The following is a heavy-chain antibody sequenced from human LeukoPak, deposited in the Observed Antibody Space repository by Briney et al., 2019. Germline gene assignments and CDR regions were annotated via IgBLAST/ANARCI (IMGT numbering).Heavy chain of an antibody. J-gene: IGHJ4*02. CDR2: IYTGGGT. D-gene: IGHD3-16*01. Sequence: PGGSLRLSCAASAFTVSAHYMSWVRQAPGKGLEWVSSIYTGGGTYYADSVKGRFTISRESSRNTLFLQMNSLRAEDTAVYYCARDRPHGGVGDFDYWGRGTLVTVSS. CDR1: AFTVSAHY. CDR3: ARDRPHGGVGDFDY. V-gene: IGHV3-66*01.